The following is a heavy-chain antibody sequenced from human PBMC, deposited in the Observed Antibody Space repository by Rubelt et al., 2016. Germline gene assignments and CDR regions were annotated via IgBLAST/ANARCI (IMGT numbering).Heavy chain of an antibody. CDR2: IRQDGSDK. J-gene: IGHJ4*02. CDR3: SHTLDN. V-gene: IGHV3-7*02. CDR1: GFTFSSYW. D-gene: IGHD2-2*02. Sequence: RGRSLRLSCAASGFTFSSYWMTWVRQAPGKGPEWVANIRQDGSDKEYADSVKGRFTISRDNAKNSLYLQMTSLRVEDTAVYYCSHTLDNWGQGTLVTVSS.